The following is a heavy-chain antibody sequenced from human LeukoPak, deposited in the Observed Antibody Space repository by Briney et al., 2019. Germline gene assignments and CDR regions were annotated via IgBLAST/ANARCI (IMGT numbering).Heavy chain of an antibody. D-gene: IGHD3-3*01. CDR2: IWYDGTNE. J-gene: IGHJ4*02. CDR1: GFSFSTYG. CDR3: AKEGRIWSGIWHLDH. V-gene: IGHV3-33*06. Sequence: GGSLRLSCAASGFSFSTYGMQWVRQAPGKGLEWVAVIWYDGTNEDYADSVKGRFTISRDNSKNTLYLQMDSLRAEDTAVYFCAKEGRIWSGIWHLDHWGQGTLVTVSS.